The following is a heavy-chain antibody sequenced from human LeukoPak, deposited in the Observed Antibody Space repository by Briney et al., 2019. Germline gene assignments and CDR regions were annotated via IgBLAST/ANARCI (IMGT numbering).Heavy chain of an antibody. CDR2: SSSSSSTTI. D-gene: IGHD6-19*01. J-gene: IGHJ4*02. Sequence: GGSLRLSCAASGFTFSSYSMNWVRQAPGKGLEWVSYSSSSSSTTIYYADSVKGRFTISRDNAKNSLYLQMNSLRAEDTAVYYCARDLGYSSGPNYWGQGTRVTVSS. CDR1: GFTFSSYS. V-gene: IGHV3-48*01. CDR3: ARDLGYSSGPNY.